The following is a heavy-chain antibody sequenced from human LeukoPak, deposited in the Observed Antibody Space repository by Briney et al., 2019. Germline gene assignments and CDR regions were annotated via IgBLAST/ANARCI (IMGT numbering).Heavy chain of an antibody. CDR2: IYPSGGA. CDR1: GVPIDSYY. V-gene: IGHV4-4*09. D-gene: IGHD5-18*01. CDR3: ARGAVIGRGYSYTNY. J-gene: IGHJ4*02. Sequence: TSETLSLTCTVSGVPIDSYYWSWVRLPPRKGLEWVGCIYPSGGAHYKPSLLSRVSMSVDTSKHHFSLKLSSVTAADTAVYYCARGAVIGRGYSYTNYRGQGTLVTVSS.